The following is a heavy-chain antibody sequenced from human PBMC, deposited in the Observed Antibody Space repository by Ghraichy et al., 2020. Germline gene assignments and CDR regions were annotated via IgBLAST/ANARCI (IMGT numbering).Heavy chain of an antibody. V-gene: IGHV1-24*01. CDR3: TTRRGAVEMATMPAFDI. J-gene: IGHJ3*02. CDR2: FDPEDGET. Sequence: ASVKVSCKVSGYTLTELSMHWVRQAPGKGLEWMGGFDPEDGETIYAQKFQGRVTMTEDTSTDTAYMELSSLRSEDTAVYYCTTRRGAVEMATMPAFDIWGQGTMVTVSS. D-gene: IGHD5-24*01. CDR1: GYTLTELS.